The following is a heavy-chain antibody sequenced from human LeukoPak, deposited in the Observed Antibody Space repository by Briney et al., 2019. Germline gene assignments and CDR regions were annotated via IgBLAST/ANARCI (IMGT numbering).Heavy chain of an antibody. J-gene: IGHJ6*02. V-gene: IGHV3-66*01. CDR1: GFTVSSNY. CDR2: IYSGGST. CDR3: ASYNHGMDV. D-gene: IGHD1-14*01. Sequence: GGSLRLSCAASGFTVSSNYMSWVRQAPGKGLEWVSVIYSGGSTYYADSVKGRLTISRDNSKNPLYIQMNSLRAEDTAVYYCASYNHGMDVWGQGTTVTVSS.